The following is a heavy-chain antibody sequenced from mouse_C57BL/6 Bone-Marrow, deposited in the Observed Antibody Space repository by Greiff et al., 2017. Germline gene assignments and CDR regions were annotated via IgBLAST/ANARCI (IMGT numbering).Heavy chain of an antibody. CDR1: GFNIKDDY. J-gene: IGHJ4*01. CDR2: IDPENGDT. V-gene: IGHV14-4*01. D-gene: IGHD2-3*01. CDR3: ARWGYAMDY. Sequence: DVKLQESGAELVRPGASVKLSCTASGFNIKDDYMHWVKQRPEQGLEWIGWIDPENGDTEYASKFQGKATITADTSSNTAYLQLSSLTSEDTAVYYCARWGYAMDYWGQGTSVTVSS.